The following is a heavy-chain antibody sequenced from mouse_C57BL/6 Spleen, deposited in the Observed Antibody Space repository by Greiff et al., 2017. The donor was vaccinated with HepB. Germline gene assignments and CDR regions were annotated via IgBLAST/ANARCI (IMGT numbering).Heavy chain of an antibody. Sequence: EVKVEESGGGLVQPKGSLKLSCAASGFSFNTYAMNWVRQAPGKGLEWVARIRSKSNNYATYYADSVKDRFTISRDDSESMLYLQMNNLKTEDTALYYWVRRGDYGDWFAYWGQGTLVTVSA. CDR3: VRRGDYGDWFAY. CDR1: GFSFNTYA. V-gene: IGHV10-1*01. J-gene: IGHJ3*01. D-gene: IGHD1-1*01. CDR2: IRSKSNNYAT.